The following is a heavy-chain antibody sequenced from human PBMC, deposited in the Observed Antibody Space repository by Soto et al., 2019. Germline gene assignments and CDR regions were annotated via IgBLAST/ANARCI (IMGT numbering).Heavy chain of an antibody. J-gene: IGHJ3*02. CDR3: ARDPYYYDSSGYKSDAFDI. CDR1: GGTFSSYA. V-gene: IGHV1-69*13. CDR2: IIPIFGTA. Sequence: SVKVSCKASGGTFSSYAISWVRQAPGQGLEWMGGIIPIFGTANYAQKFQGRVTIIADESTSTAYMELSSLRSEDTAVYYCARDPYYYDSSGYKSDAFDIWGQGTMVTVSS. D-gene: IGHD3-22*01.